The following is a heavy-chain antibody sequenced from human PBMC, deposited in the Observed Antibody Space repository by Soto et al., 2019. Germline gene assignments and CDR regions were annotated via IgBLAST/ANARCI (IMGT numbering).Heavy chain of an antibody. CDR3: ARDVAYYDILTGYTPSYYYGMDV. V-gene: IGHV3-7*05. D-gene: IGHD3-9*01. J-gene: IGHJ6*02. Sequence: GGSLRLSCAASGFTFSSYWMSWVRQAPGKGLEWVANIKQDGSEKYYVDSVKGRFTISRDNAKNSLYLQMNSLRAEDTAVYYCARDVAYYDILTGYTPSYYYGMDVWGQGTTVTVSS. CDR2: IKQDGSEK. CDR1: GFTFSSYW.